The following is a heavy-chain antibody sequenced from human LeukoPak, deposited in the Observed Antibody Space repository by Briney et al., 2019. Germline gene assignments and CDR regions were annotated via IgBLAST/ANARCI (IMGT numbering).Heavy chain of an antibody. J-gene: IGHJ2*01. Sequence: PGGSLRLSCAASGFTFSSYAMSWVRQAPGKGLEWVSAISGSGGSTYYADSVKGRFTISRDNSKNTLYLQMNSLRAEDTAVYYCAKLRGYSYGYEYFDLWGRGTLVTVSS. CDR3: AKLRGYSYGYEYFDL. D-gene: IGHD5-18*01. V-gene: IGHV3-23*01. CDR2: ISGSGGST. CDR1: GFTFSSYA.